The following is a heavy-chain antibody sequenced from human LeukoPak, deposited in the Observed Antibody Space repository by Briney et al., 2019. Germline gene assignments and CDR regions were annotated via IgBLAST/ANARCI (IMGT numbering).Heavy chain of an antibody. D-gene: IGHD3-9*01. CDR1: GYSISSGYY. V-gene: IGHV4-38-2*02. CDR2: IYHSGST. Sequence: SETLSLTCTVSGYSISSGYYWGWIRQPPGKGLEWIGSIYHSGSTYYNPYLKSRVTISVDTSKNQFSLKLNSVTAADTAVYYCARQYIDILTGYHRGELYWYFDLWGRGTLVTVSS. CDR3: ARQYIDILTGYHRGELYWYFDL. J-gene: IGHJ2*01.